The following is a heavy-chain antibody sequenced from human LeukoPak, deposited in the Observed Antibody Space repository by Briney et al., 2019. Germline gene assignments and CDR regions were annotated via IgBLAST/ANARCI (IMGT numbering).Heavy chain of an antibody. CDR1: GFTFSSYA. V-gene: IGHV3-30*04. J-gene: IGHJ5*02. D-gene: IGHD2-15*01. Sequence: PGRSLRLSCAASGFTFSSYAMNWVRQAPGKGLEWVAVISYDGSNKYYADSVKGRFTISRDNSKNTLYLQMNSLRAEDTAVYYCARARDIVVVVAAPHWFDPWGQGTLVTVSS. CDR3: ARARDIVVVVAAPHWFDP. CDR2: ISYDGSNK.